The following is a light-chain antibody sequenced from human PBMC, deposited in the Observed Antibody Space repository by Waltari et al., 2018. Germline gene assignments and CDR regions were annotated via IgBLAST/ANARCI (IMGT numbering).Light chain of an antibody. CDR3: QKYVSLPAT. V-gene: IGKV3-20*01. J-gene: IGKJ1*01. Sequence: EIVLTQSPGTLSLSPGERATLSCRASQSVSKYLAWYQQKPGQAPRLRIYDASTRATGIPDRFSGSGSGTDFSLTISRLEPEDFAVYYCQKYVSLPATFGQGTKVEIK. CDR1: QSVSKY. CDR2: DAS.